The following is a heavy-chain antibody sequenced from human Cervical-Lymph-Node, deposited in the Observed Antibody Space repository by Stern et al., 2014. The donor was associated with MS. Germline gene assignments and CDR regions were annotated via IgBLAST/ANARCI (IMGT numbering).Heavy chain of an antibody. CDR2: IHPGNGDA. Sequence: QDQLVQSGAEVKKPGASVKVSCKASGYTFTNYALHWVRQAPGQRPEWMGWIHPGNGDAKYSQNFQDRVTITRDTSANTVYMELRSLRAEDTAMYYCARGYSTTYLDYWGQGTLVTVSS. CDR3: ARGYSTTYLDY. J-gene: IGHJ4*02. V-gene: IGHV1-3*01. D-gene: IGHD6-13*01. CDR1: GYTFTNYA.